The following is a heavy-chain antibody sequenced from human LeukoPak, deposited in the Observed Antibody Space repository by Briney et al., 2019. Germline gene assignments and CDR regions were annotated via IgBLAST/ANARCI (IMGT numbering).Heavy chain of an antibody. CDR1: GGSISSADYY. CDR2: IYYSGST. Sequence: SETLSLTCTVSGGSISSADYYWNWIRQHPGKGLEWIGYIYYSGSTYYNPSLKSRVTISVDTSKNQFSLKLSSVTAADTAVYYCARVSLRFLEWFLFDYWGQGTLVTVSS. J-gene: IGHJ4*02. V-gene: IGHV4-30-4*08. CDR3: ARVSLRFLEWFLFDY. D-gene: IGHD3-3*01.